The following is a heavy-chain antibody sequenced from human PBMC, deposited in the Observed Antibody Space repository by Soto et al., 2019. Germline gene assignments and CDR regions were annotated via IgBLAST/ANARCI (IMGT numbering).Heavy chain of an antibody. Sequence: GGSLRLSCAASGFPFSNYAMTWVRPAPGKGLEWVSALSGSGVSTYYADSVMGRFTISRDNSKNTVYLQMNSLRAEDTAVYYCAKIESTFFYYSTGYYPFDYWSLGT. V-gene: IGHV3-23*01. D-gene: IGHD3-22*01. J-gene: IGHJ4*02. CDR3: AKIESTFFYYSTGYYPFDY. CDR2: LSGSGVST. CDR1: GFPFSNYA.